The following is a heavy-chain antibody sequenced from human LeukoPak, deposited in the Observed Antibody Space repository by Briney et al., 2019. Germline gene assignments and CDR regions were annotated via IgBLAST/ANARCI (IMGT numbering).Heavy chain of an antibody. Sequence: KPGESLQISCQGSGSSFTTYWIGWVRQMPGKGLEWMGIIYPGDSDTRYSPSFQGQVTISADSSISTAYLQWSSLKASDTAIYYCARHDSSIWSLGLYYFFMDVWGQGTTVTVSS. D-gene: IGHD3-10*01. J-gene: IGHJ6*02. CDR2: IYPGDSDT. V-gene: IGHV5-51*01. CDR3: ARHDSSIWSLGLYYFFMDV. CDR1: GSSFTTYW.